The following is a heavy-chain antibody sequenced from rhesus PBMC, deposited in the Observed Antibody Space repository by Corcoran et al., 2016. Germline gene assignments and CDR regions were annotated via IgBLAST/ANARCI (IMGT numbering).Heavy chain of an antibody. CDR2: ITYSGST. V-gene: IGHV4-122*02. D-gene: IGHD6-31*01. CDR3: ARESSGWYDY. J-gene: IGHJ4*01. CDR1: GYSISSVYY. Sequence: QVQLQESGPGLVKPSETMSLTCAVSGYSISSVYYWSWLRQPPGKGLEWIGYITYSGSTSYNPSIKSRVTISRDTSKNQFSLKLSSVTAADTAVYYCARESSGWYDYWGQGVLVTVSS.